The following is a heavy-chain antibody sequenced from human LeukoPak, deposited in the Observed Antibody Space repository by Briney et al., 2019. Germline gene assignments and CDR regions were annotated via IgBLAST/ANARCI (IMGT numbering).Heavy chain of an antibody. CDR1: GGTFSSYA. J-gene: IGHJ4*02. CDR3: ARVIGGSFWSGYYNFDY. CDR2: IIPIFGTA. V-gene: IGHV1-69*13. Sequence: SVKVSCKASGGTFSSYAISWVRQAPGQGLEWMGGIIPIFGTANYAQKFQGRVTITADESTSTAYMELSSLRSEDTAVYYCARVIGGSFWSGYYNFDYWGQGTLVTVSS. D-gene: IGHD3-3*01.